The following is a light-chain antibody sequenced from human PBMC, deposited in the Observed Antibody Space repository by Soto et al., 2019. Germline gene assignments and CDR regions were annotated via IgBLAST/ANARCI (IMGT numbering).Light chain of an antibody. J-gene: IGKJ1*01. CDR3: QQYHSSPRT. CDR1: QSVSSSY. V-gene: IGKV3-20*01. Sequence: EIVLTQSPCTLSLSPGERATLSCRASQSVSSSYVAWYQQKRGQAPRLLMYGASSRATGIPDRFSGSGSGTDFTLTISRLEPEDFAVYYCQQYHSSPRTFGQGTKVDIK. CDR2: GAS.